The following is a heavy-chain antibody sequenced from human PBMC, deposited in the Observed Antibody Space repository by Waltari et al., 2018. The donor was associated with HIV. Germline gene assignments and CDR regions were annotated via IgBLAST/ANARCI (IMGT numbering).Heavy chain of an antibody. CDR1: GFTFSSDW. Sequence: EVQLVESGGGFVPPGGSLRLSCAASGFTFSSDWMSWVRQAPGKGLEWVANIKQDGSEEFYVDSVKGRFTISRDNAKNSLFLQMNSLRGEDTAVYYCARDWGRYWGQGTLVTVSS. CDR2: IKQDGSEE. V-gene: IGHV3-7*01. J-gene: IGHJ4*02. CDR3: ARDWGRY. D-gene: IGHD3-16*01.